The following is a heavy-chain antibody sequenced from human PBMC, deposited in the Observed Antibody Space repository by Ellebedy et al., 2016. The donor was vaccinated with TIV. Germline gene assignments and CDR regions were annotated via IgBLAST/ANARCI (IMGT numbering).Heavy chain of an antibody. D-gene: IGHD6-13*01. V-gene: IGHV3-23*01. CDR3: AKESTGWYIGRGESFDY. J-gene: IGHJ4*02. CDR1: GFTFTNYA. CDR2: IGGSGAGT. Sequence: GGSLRLSXATSGFTFTNYAINWVRQAPGKGLEWVSTIGGSGAGTYYADSVKGRFTISRDYSKNTVYLQMNNLRPEDTAAYYCAKESTGWYIGRGESFDYWGQGTLVTVSS.